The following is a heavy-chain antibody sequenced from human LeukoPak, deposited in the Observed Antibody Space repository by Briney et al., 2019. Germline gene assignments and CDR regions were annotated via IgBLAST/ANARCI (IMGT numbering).Heavy chain of an antibody. CDR2: VYYTGAS. Sequence: SETLSLTCTVSGGSISSSSYYWGWIRQPPGKGLEWIGSVYYTGASYYNPSLKSRVTISIDTSKKHFSLKLTSVTAADTAVYYCARVAPEYYYDSSGYPWGQGTLVTVSS. V-gene: IGHV4-39*07. CDR1: GGSISSSSYY. D-gene: IGHD3-22*01. J-gene: IGHJ5*02. CDR3: ARVAPEYYYDSSGYP.